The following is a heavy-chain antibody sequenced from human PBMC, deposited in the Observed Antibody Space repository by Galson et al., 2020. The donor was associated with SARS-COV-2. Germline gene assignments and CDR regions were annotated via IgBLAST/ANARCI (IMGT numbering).Heavy chain of an antibody. D-gene: IGHD3-9*01. J-gene: IGHJ5*02. CDR2: IYSGCST. V-gene: IGHV3-53*01. Sequence: GGSLRLSCAASGFTVSSNYMSWVRQAPGKGLEWVSVIYSGCSTYYADSVKGRFTISRDNSKNTLYLQMNSLRAEDTAVYYCAIVTFDWFVEWFDPWGQGTLVTVSS. CDR3: AIVTFDWFVEWFDP. CDR1: GFTVSSNY.